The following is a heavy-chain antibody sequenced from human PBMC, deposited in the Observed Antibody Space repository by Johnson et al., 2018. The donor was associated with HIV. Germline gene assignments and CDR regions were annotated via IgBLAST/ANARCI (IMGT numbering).Heavy chain of an antibody. CDR2: ISYDGSNK. V-gene: IGHV3-30-3*01. CDR3: ARVTMIVVVMQAFDI. D-gene: IGHD3-22*01. CDR1: GFTFSSYA. Sequence: QEKLVESGGGVVQPGRSLRLSCAASGFTFSSYAMHWVRQAPGKGLEWVAVISYDGSNKYYADSVKCRFTISRDNSKNTLYLQMNSLRAEDTAVYYCARVTMIVVVMQAFDIWGQGTTVRLF. J-gene: IGHJ3*02.